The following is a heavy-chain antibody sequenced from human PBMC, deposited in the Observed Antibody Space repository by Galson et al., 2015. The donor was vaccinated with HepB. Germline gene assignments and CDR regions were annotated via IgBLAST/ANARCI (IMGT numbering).Heavy chain of an antibody. V-gene: IGHV3-30*18. CDR3: AKDQGDTMIVVPPLGSYYYYGMDV. CDR2: ISYDGSNK. CDR1: GFTFSSYG. J-gene: IGHJ6*02. D-gene: IGHD3-22*01. Sequence: SLRLSCAASGFTFSSYGMHWVRQAPGKGLEWVAVISYDGSNKYYADSVKGRFTISRDNSKNTLYLQMDSLRAEDTAVYYCAKDQGDTMIVVPPLGSYYYYGMDVWGQGTTVTVSS.